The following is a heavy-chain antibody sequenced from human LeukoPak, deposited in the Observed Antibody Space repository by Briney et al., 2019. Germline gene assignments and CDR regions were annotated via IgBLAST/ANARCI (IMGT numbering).Heavy chain of an antibody. V-gene: IGHV3-9*01. CDR3: AKDIHSSGWYFDY. Sequence: GGSLRLSCAASGLTFDDYAMHWVRQAPGKGLEWVSGISWNSGGIGYADSVKGRFTISRDNAKNSLYLQMNSLRAEDTALHYFAKDIHSSGWYFDYWGQGTLVTVSA. CDR2: ISWNSGGI. D-gene: IGHD6-19*01. J-gene: IGHJ4*02. CDR1: GLTFDDYA.